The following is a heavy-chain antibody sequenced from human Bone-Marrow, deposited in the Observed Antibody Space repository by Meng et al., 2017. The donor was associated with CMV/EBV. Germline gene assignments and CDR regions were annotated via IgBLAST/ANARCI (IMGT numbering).Heavy chain of an antibody. CDR1: GFTFTSSA. Sequence: SVKVSCKASGFTFTSSAVQWVRQAHGQRLEWIGWIVVGSGNTNYAQKFQERVTITRDMSTSTAYMELSSLRSEDTAVYYCAARYSSGWYYFDYWGQGTLVTVSS. CDR2: IVVGSGNT. CDR3: AARYSSGWYYFDY. J-gene: IGHJ4*02. V-gene: IGHV1-58*01. D-gene: IGHD6-19*01.